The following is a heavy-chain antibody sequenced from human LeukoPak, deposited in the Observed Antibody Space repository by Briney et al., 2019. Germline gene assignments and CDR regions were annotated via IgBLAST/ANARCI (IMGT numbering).Heavy chain of an antibody. CDR3: ARGRLAVAGMGDYFDY. CDR1: GYTFTSFR. Sequence: ASVKVSCKASGYTFTSFRMHWVRQAPGQGLEWMGIINPSGGSTTYAQKFQGRVTMTRDTSTSTVYMELSSLRSEDTAVYYCARGRLAVAGMGDYFDYWGQGTLVTVSS. D-gene: IGHD6-19*01. CDR2: INPSGGST. V-gene: IGHV1-46*01. J-gene: IGHJ4*02.